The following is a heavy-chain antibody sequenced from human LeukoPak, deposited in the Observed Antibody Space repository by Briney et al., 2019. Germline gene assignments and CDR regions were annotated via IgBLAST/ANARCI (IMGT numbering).Heavy chain of an antibody. CDR2: ISYDGSNK. V-gene: IGHV3-30-3*01. Sequence: PGGSLRLSCAASGFTFSSYAMSWVRQAPGKGLEWVAVISYDGSNKYYADSVKGRFTISRDNSKNTLYLQMNSLRAEDTAVYYCARDPLRYFDWSGGLGWYFDYWGQGTLVTVSS. J-gene: IGHJ4*02. CDR3: ARDPLRYFDWSGGLGWYFDY. D-gene: IGHD3-9*01. CDR1: GFTFSSYA.